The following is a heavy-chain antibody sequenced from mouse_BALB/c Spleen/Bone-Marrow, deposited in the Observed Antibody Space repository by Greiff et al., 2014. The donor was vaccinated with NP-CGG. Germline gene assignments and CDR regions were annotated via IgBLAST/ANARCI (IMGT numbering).Heavy chain of an antibody. J-gene: IGHJ3*01. D-gene: IGHD2-3*01. V-gene: IGHV1-82*01. CDR2: IYPGDGDT. Sequence: QVHVKQSGPELVKPGASVKISCETSGYAFSSSWMNWVKQRPGQGLEWIGRIYPGDGDTNYNGKFKGKATLTADKSSSTAYMQLSSLTSVDSAVYFCARNDGYSWGQGTLVTVSA. CDR3: ARNDGYS. CDR1: GYAFSSSW.